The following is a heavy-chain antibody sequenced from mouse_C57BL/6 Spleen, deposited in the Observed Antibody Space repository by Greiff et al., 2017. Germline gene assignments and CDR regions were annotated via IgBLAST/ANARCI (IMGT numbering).Heavy chain of an antibody. D-gene: IGHD2-12*01. CDR3: ARDDVWAMDY. Sequence: VQLQQSGAELVRPGTSVKVSCKASGSAFTNYLIEWVKQRPGQGLEWIGVINPGSGGTNYNEKFKGKAPLTADKSSSTAYMQLSSLTSEDSAVYFCARDDVWAMDYWGQGTSVTVSS. J-gene: IGHJ4*01. CDR2: INPGSGGT. CDR1: GSAFTNYL. V-gene: IGHV1-54*01.